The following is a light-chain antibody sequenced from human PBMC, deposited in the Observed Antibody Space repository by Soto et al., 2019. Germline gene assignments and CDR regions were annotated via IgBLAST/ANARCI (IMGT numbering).Light chain of an antibody. J-gene: IGKJ4*01. V-gene: IGKV3-20*01. CDR3: QQANSFPPT. CDR2: GAS. CDR1: RSVSSGY. Sequence: EIVLTQSPVTLSLSPGERATLSCRASRSVSSGYLAWYQQKPGQAPRLLIYGASGRATGIPDRFSGSGSGTDFTLTISRLEPEDFATYYCQQANSFPPTFGGGTKVDIK.